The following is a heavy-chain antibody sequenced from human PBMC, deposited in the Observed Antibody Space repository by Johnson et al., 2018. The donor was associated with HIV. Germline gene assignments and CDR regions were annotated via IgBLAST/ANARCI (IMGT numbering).Heavy chain of an antibody. Sequence: VQLVESGGGVVQPGRSLRLSCAASGFTFSSYAMHWVRQAPGKGLEWVAVISYDGSNKYYADSVKGRFTISRDNSKNTLYLQMNSLRAEDTAIYYCVKGMDSSSWYAFDIWGQGTMVTVSA. D-gene: IGHD6-13*01. CDR3: VKGMDSSSWYAFDI. CDR1: GFTFSSYA. V-gene: IGHV3-30-3*01. CDR2: ISYDGSNK. J-gene: IGHJ3*02.